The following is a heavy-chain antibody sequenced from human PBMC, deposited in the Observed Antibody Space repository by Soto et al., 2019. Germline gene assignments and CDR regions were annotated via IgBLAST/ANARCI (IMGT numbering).Heavy chain of an antibody. CDR3: ARQGEALDF. CDR1: GYSFTSYW. V-gene: IGHV5-51*01. CDR2: MFPGDSNS. Sequence: GESLTISCKGSGYSFTSYWIGWVRQMPGKGLEWMGIMFPGDSNSRYSPSFQGQVTFSAEKSTSTAYLQWSSLKASDTAIYYCARQGEALDFWGQGTLVTVSS. J-gene: IGHJ4*02.